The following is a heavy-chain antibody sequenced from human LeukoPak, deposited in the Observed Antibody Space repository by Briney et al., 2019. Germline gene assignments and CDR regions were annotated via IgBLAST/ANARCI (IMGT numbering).Heavy chain of an antibody. CDR2: IIPTFGTA. J-gene: IGHJ5*02. V-gene: IGHV1-69*05. Sequence: SVKVSCKASGGTFSSYAISWVRQAPGQGLEWMGRIIPTFGTANYAQKFQGRVTITTDESTSTAYMELSSLRSEDTAVYYCARDIGSSYNWFDPWGQGTLVTVSS. CDR1: GGTFSSYA. CDR3: ARDIGSSYNWFDP. D-gene: IGHD1-26*01.